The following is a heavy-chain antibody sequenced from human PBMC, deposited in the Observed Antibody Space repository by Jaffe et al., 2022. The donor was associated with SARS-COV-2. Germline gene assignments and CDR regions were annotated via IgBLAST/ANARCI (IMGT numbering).Heavy chain of an antibody. CDR2: INTNTGNP. Sequence: QVQLVQSGSELKKPGASVKVSCKASGYTFTSYAMNWVRQAPGQGLEWMGWINTNTGNPTYAQGFTGRFVFSLDTSVSTAYLQISSLKAEDTAVYYCARVWDTYYYDSSWVVGKNWFDPWGQGTLVTVSS. J-gene: IGHJ5*02. CDR1: GYTFTSYA. D-gene: IGHD3-22*01. V-gene: IGHV7-4-1*02. CDR3: ARVWDTYYYDSSWVVGKNWFDP.